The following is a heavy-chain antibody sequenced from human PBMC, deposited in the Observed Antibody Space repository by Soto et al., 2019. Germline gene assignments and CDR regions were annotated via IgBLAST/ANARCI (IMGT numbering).Heavy chain of an antibody. CDR3: ARDTGPYDFWSGYSDAFDI. Sequence: QVQPVESGGGLVKPGGSLRLSCAASGFTFSDYYMSWIRQAPGKGLEWVSYISSSGSTIYYADSVKGRFTISRDNAKNSLYLQMNSLRADDTAVYYCARDTGPYDFWSGYSDAFDIWGQGTMVTVSS. V-gene: IGHV3-11*01. CDR1: GFTFSDYY. D-gene: IGHD3-3*01. CDR2: ISSSGSTI. J-gene: IGHJ3*02.